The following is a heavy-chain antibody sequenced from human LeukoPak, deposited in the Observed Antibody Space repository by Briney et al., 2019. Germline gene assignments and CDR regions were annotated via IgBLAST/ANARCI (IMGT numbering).Heavy chain of an antibody. CDR3: ARQGGIVGSTTQGFDI. D-gene: IGHD1-26*01. V-gene: IGHV3-53*01. CDR1: GFTVSSNY. Sequence: GGSLRLSCAASGFTVSSNYMSWVRQAPGKGLEWVSIIYSAGSTKYADSVKGRFTISRDNSKNTLYLQMNSLRAEDTAVYYCARQGGIVGSTTQGFDIWGQGTMVTVSS. CDR2: IYSAGST. J-gene: IGHJ3*02.